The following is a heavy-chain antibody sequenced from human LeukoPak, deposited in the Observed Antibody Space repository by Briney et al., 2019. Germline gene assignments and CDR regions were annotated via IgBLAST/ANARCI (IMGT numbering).Heavy chain of an antibody. CDR3: AKTFSSWYNGMDV. D-gene: IGHD6-13*01. J-gene: IGHJ6*02. V-gene: IGHV1-18*01. CDR2: ISAYNGNT. CDR1: GYTFTSYG. Sequence: ASVKVSCKASGYTFTSYGISWGRHAPGQGLEWMGWISAYNGNTNYAQKLQGRVTMTTDTSTSTAYMELRSLRSDDTAVYYCAKTFSSWYNGMDVWGQGTTVTVSS.